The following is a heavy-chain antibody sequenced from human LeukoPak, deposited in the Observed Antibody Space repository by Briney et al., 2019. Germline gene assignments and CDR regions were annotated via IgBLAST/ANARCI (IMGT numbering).Heavy chain of an antibody. CDR1: GYSSSSGYY. J-gene: IGHJ4*02. CDR3: ARLWGSGYYFDS. Sequence: SETLSLTCVVSGYSSSSGYYWGWIRQPPGKGLEWIGSIWHSGTTYYNPSLKSRVTISVDTSNNQFSLKLSSVTAADTAVFYCARLWGSGYYFDSWGQGTLVTVSS. CDR2: IWHSGTT. D-gene: IGHD7-27*01. V-gene: IGHV4-38-2*01.